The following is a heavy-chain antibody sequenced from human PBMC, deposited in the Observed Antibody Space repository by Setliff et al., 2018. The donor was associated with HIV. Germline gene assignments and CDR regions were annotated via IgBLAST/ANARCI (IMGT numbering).Heavy chain of an antibody. CDR3: ARDAGVEFLVWTFYGMDV. J-gene: IGHJ6*02. V-gene: IGHV1-18*01. CDR1: GYTVTSYG. CDR2: ISAYSGDT. Sequence: ASVKVSCKASGYTVTSYGISWVRQAPGQGIEWMGWISAYSGDTNYAQKVQVRVTMTTDTSTSTAYMELRRLRSDDTAVYYCARDAGVEFLVWTFYGMDVWGQGTTVTVSS. D-gene: IGHD3-3*02.